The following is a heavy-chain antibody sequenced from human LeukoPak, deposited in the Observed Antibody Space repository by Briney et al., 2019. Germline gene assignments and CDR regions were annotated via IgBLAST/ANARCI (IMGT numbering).Heavy chain of an antibody. CDR1: GFTFSSYG. CDR2: ISYDGSNK. V-gene: IGHV3-30*18. Sequence: PGGSLRLSCAASGFTFSSYGMHWVRQAPGKGLEWVAVISYDGSNKYYADSVKGRFTISRDNSKNTLYLQMNSLRAEDTAVYYCAKDEIRSGSYYSTYWGQGTLVTVSS. CDR3: AKDEIRSGSYYSTY. D-gene: IGHD3-10*01. J-gene: IGHJ4*02.